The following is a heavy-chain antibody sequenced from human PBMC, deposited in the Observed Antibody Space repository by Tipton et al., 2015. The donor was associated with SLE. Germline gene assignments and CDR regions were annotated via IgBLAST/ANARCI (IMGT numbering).Heavy chain of an antibody. CDR1: GFTFSSYW. V-gene: IGHV3-74*01. Sequence: SLRLSCAASGFTFSSYWMHWVRQAPGKGLVWVSRINSDGSSTSYADSVKGRFTISRDNAKNTLYLQMNSLRAEDTAVYYCATWAARLGGAFDIRGQGTVVTVSS. J-gene: IGHJ3*02. D-gene: IGHD6-6*01. CDR2: INSDGSST. CDR3: ATWAARLGGAFDI.